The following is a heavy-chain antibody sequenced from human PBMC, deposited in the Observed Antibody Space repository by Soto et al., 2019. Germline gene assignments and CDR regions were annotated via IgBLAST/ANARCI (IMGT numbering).Heavy chain of an antibody. Sequence: SETLSLTCAVSGGSFGGYYWTWIRQPPGRGLEWIGEIGHGGGTVYNPSLESRVTISADSSNNQFSLKLNSVTAADTAVYYCAKPLSPFSSSYIDYWAQGTLVTVSS. D-gene: IGHD3-22*01. V-gene: IGHV4-34*01. CDR1: GGSFGGYY. CDR2: IGHGGGT. J-gene: IGHJ4*02. CDR3: AKPLSPFSSSYIDY.